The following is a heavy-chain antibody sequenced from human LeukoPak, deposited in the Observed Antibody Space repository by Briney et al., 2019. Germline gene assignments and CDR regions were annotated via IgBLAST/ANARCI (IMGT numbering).Heavy chain of an antibody. CDR2: ISTDGGGT. Sequence: GGSLRPSCAASGFTFSDYAMHWVRQAPGKGLEYVSAISTDGGGTYYTNSVKGRFTISRDNSKNALYLQMGSLRAEDMAVYYCARYRSTTYDYWGQGTLVTVSS. D-gene: IGHD1-14*01. V-gene: IGHV3-64*01. J-gene: IGHJ4*02. CDR3: ARYRSTTYDY. CDR1: GFTFSDYA.